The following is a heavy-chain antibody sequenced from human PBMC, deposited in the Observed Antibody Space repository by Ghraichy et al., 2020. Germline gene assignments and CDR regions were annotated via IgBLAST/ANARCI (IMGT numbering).Heavy chain of an antibody. CDR2: INSDGSST. Sequence: GGSLRLSCAASGFTFSSYWMHWVRQAPGKGLVWVSRINSDGSSTSYADSVKGRFTISRDNAKNTLYLQMNSLRAEDTAVYYCARGDGYSPFLGEYFQHWGQGTLVTVSS. CDR3: ARGDGYSPFLGEYFQH. D-gene: IGHD5-24*01. CDR1: GFTFSSYW. V-gene: IGHV3-74*01. J-gene: IGHJ1*01.